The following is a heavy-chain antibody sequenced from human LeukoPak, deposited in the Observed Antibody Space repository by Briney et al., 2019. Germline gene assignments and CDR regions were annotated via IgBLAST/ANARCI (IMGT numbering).Heavy chain of an antibody. Sequence: PGGSLRLSCAASGFTFSSYAMHWVRQAPGKGLEWVAVISYDGSNKYYADSVKGRFTISRDNAKNSLYLQMNSLRAEDTAVYYCARDRGGSYDAFDIWGQGTMVTVSS. D-gene: IGHD1-26*01. CDR2: ISYDGSNK. CDR3: ARDRGGSYDAFDI. CDR1: GFTFSSYA. J-gene: IGHJ3*02. V-gene: IGHV3-30*04.